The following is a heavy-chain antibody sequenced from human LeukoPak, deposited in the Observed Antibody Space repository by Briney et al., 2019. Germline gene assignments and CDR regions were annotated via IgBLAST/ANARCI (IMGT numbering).Heavy chain of an antibody. CDR3: AISRGGRKYSSSWFFDY. J-gene: IGHJ4*02. Sequence: SGGSLRLSCAASGFTFDDYAMHWVRQAPGKGLEWVSGISWNSGSIGYADSVKGRFTISRDNAKNSLYLQMNSLRAEDTALYYCAISRGGRKYSSSWFFDYWGQGTLVTVSS. CDR2: ISWNSGSI. D-gene: IGHD6-13*01. V-gene: IGHV3-9*01. CDR1: GFTFDDYA.